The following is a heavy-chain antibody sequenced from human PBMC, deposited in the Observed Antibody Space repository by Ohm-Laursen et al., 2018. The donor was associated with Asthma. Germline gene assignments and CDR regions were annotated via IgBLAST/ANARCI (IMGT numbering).Heavy chain of an antibody. CDR2: ISTASTFI. J-gene: IGHJ1*01. D-gene: IGHD1-26*01. CDR3: ARIGPEWELPGREYSLHH. Sequence: SLRLSCAASGFTFSSYAMSWVRQAPGKGLEWVASISTASTFIYYADSVRGRFTTSRDNAKNSVYLQMNSLRADDTALYYCARIGPEWELPGREYSLHHWGQGTQVTVSS. V-gene: IGHV3-21*01. CDR1: GFTFSSYA.